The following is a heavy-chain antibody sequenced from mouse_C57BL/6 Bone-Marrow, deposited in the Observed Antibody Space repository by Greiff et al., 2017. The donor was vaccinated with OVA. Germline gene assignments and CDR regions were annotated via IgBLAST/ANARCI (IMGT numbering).Heavy chain of an antibody. CDR3: ARTSYGSSLYYAMDY. Sequence: QVQLKQSGAELARPGASVKMSCKASGYTFTSYTMHWVKQRPGQGLEWIGYINPSSGYTKYNQKFKDKATLTADKSSSTAYMQLSSLTSEDSAVYYCARTSYGSSLYYAMDYWGQGTSVTVSS. D-gene: IGHD1-1*01. V-gene: IGHV1-4*01. CDR2: INPSSGYT. J-gene: IGHJ4*01. CDR1: GYTFTSYT.